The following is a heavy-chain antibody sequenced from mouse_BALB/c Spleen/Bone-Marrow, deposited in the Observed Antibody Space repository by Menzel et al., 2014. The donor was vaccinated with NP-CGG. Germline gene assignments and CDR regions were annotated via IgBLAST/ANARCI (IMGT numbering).Heavy chain of an antibody. CDR1: GFDFSRFW. D-gene: IGHD1-2*01. Sequence: EVKLVESGGGLVQPGGSLKLSCAASGFDFSRFWMSWVRQAPGKGLEWIGEINPDSSTINYTPSLKDKFIISRDNAKNTLYLQMRKVRSEDTALYYCARLGYYGSFAFWGQGTLVTVSA. CDR3: ARLGYYGSFAF. J-gene: IGHJ3*01. CDR2: INPDSSTI. V-gene: IGHV4-1*02.